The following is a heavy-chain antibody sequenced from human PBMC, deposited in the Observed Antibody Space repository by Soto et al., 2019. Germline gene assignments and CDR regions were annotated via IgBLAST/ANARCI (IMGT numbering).Heavy chain of an antibody. CDR1: GVSISSGNW. Sequence: SESLSLTCDVSGVSISSGNWWSWVRQPPGKGLEWIAEVYNDGSANYHPSLESRATISVDRSKNQFSLRLSSVTAADTGKYYCARLVYDSRLNYLYFDHWGQGTLVTVSS. D-gene: IGHD3-22*01. V-gene: IGHV4-4*02. CDR3: ARLVYDSRLNYLYFDH. CDR2: VYNDGSA. J-gene: IGHJ4*02.